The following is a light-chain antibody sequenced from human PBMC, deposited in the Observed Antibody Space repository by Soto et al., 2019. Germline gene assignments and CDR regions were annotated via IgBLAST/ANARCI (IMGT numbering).Light chain of an antibody. CDR3: SSDRRGSTLVV. CDR2: DVT. V-gene: IGLV2-14*03. Sequence: QSVLTQPASLSGSPGQSITISCTGTSFDIGDYNYVSWYQQHPGKAPTLMIYDVTTRPSGVSHRFSGAKSGNMASLTILGLQAEDDGLYYCSSDRRGSTLVVFGGGTKLTVL. J-gene: IGLJ2*01. CDR1: SFDIGDYNY.